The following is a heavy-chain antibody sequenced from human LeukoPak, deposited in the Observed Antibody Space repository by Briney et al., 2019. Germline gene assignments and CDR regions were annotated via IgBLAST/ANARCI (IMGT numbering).Heavy chain of an antibody. V-gene: IGHV3-43*02. Sequence: GGSLRLSCAASGFTFDDYAMDWVRQAPGKGLEWVSLISGDGGSTYYADSVKGRFTISRDNSKNSLYLQMNSLRTEDTALYYCAKPGVDYDYVWGSYRLDYWGQGTLVTVSS. CDR1: GFTFDDYA. J-gene: IGHJ4*02. D-gene: IGHD3-16*02. CDR2: ISGDGGST. CDR3: AKPGVDYDYVWGSYRLDY.